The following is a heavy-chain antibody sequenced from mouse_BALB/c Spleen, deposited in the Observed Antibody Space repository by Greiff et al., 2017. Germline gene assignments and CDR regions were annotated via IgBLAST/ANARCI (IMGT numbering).Heavy chain of an antibody. J-gene: IGHJ4*01. CDR1: GFSLTSYG. CDR2: IWAGGST. D-gene: IGHD2-14*01. CDR3: ARANYRYDGYAMDY. V-gene: IGHV2-9*02. Sequence: QVQLKQSGPGLVALSQSLSITCTVSGFSLTSYGVHWVRQPPGKGLEWLGVIWAGGSTNYNSALMSRLSISKDNSKSQVFLKMNSLQTDDTAMYYCARANYRYDGYAMDYWGQGTSVTVSS.